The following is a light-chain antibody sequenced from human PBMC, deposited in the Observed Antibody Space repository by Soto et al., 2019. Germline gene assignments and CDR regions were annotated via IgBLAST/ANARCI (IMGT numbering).Light chain of an antibody. CDR1: SSDIGGYNY. J-gene: IGLJ2*01. CDR2: DVS. V-gene: IGLV2-14*03. CDR3: SSYTSSSSLVP. Sequence: QSVLTQPASVSGSPGQSITISCTGTSSDIGGYNYVSWYQQHPGKAPKLMIYDVSHRPSGVSYRFSGSKSGNTASLTISGVQAEDESDYYCSSYTSSSSLVPFGGGTKLTVL.